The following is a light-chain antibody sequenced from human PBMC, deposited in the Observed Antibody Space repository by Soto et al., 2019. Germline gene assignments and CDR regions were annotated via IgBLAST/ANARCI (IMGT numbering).Light chain of an antibody. V-gene: IGKV3-11*01. CDR1: QSVSNS. CDR2: DAS. CDR3: QQRYTWPS. J-gene: IGKJ3*01. Sequence: ETVLTQSPATLSLSPGERAILSCRASQSVSNSLAWYQQKPGQAPRLLIYDASNRATGVPARFSGSGSGTDFTLIITSLEPEDFAVYYCQQRYTWPSFGPGTKVDIK.